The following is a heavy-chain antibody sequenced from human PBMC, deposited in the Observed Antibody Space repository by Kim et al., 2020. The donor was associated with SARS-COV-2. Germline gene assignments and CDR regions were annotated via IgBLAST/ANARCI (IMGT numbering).Heavy chain of an antibody. V-gene: IGHV3-72*01. D-gene: IGHD1-26*01. CDR2: IREKASSYTT. CDR1: GFTFSDYY. J-gene: IGHJ4*02. CDR3: ARAGVGTRYFDY. Sequence: GGSLRVSCAASGFTFSDYYMDWVRQAPGKGLEWVARIREKASSYTTEYAASVRGRFTISRDEPKTLLYLQMSSLTTEDTAVYYCARAGVGTRYFDYWGQGTLVTVSS.